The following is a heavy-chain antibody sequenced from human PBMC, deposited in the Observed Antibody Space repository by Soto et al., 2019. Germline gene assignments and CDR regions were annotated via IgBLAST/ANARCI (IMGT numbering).Heavy chain of an antibody. D-gene: IGHD4-17*01. CDR2: IYYSGST. V-gene: IGHV4-59*08. CDR3: ARRYGDTLDY. J-gene: IGHJ4*02. Sequence: SETLSLTCTVSGGSISSYYWSWIRQPPGKGLEWIGYIYYSGSTNYNPSLKSRVTISVDTSKNQFSLKLSSVTAADTAMYYCARRYGDTLDYWGQGTLVTV. CDR1: GGSISSYY.